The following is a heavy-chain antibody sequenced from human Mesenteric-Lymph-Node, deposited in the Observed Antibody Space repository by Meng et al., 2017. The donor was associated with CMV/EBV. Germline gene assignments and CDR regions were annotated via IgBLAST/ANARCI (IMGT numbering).Heavy chain of an antibody. CDR1: WFSLSTSGVG. CDR3: AHTNWVSLVFDY. V-gene: IGHV2-5*02. CDR2: IYWDDDK. J-gene: IGHJ4*02. Sequence: CTFSWFSLSTSGVGVCWIHQPPGQALEWLALIYWDDDKRYSPSLKSRLTVTKDTSKNHVVLTMTNMDPVDTATYYCAHTNWVSLVFDYWGQGTLVTVSS. D-gene: IGHD7-27*01.